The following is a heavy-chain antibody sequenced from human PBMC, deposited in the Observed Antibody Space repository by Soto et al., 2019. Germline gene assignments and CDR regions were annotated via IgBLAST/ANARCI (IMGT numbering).Heavy chain of an antibody. V-gene: IGHV3-11*01. CDR2: ISSSGSTK. CDR1: GFTFSDYY. J-gene: IGHJ6*02. Sequence: QVQLVESGGGLVKPGGSLRLSCAASGFTFSDYYMSWIRQAPGKELELVSYISSSGSTKYYADSVKGRFTSARDNAKKSLSLQINSMRAEDTAIYYCARDVSSGMDVWGQGTTVTVSS. CDR3: ARDVSSGMDV.